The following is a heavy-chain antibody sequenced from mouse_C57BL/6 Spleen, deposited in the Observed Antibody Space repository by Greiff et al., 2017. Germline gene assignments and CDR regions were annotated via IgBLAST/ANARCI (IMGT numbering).Heavy chain of an antibody. D-gene: IGHD2-5*01. CDR3: ARYSNYEDYYAMDY. CDR2: IYPGDGDT. J-gene: IGHJ4*01. Sequence: VQRVESGAELVKPGASVKISCKASGYAFSSYWMNWVKQRPGKGLEWIGQIYPGDGDTNYNGKFKGKATLTADKSSSTAYMQLSSLTSEDSAVYFCARYSNYEDYYAMDYWGQGTSVTVSS. V-gene: IGHV1-80*01. CDR1: GYAFSSYW.